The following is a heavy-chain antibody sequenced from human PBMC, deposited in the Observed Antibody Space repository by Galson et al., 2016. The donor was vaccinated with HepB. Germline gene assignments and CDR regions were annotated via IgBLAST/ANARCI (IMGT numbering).Heavy chain of an antibody. CDR1: GYAFTSYA. D-gene: IGHD3-3*01. CDR3: ARERTRLRFLEWLSHPQNWFDP. CDR2: INAGNGNT. V-gene: IGHV1-3*01. J-gene: IGHJ5*02. Sequence: SCKASGYAFTSYAMHWVRQAPGQRLEWMGWINAGNGNTKYSQKFQGRVTITRDTSASTAYMELSSLRSEDTAVYYCARERTRLRFLEWLSHPQNWFDPWGQGTLVTVSS.